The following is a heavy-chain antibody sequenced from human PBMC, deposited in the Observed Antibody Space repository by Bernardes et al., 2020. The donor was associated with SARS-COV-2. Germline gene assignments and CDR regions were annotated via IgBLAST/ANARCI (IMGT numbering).Heavy chain of an antibody. CDR3: AKGGPYKWNNNLS. J-gene: IGHJ4*02. Sequence: SETLSLTCGVYSGSFSGFYWTWIRLPPGKGLEWIGEINQSGSPNYNPSLKGRATMSVDTSKNQFSLKLTSVTAADTAVYFCAKGGPYKWNNNLSWGQGTLVTVSS. CDR1: SGSFSGFY. V-gene: IGHV4-34*01. D-gene: IGHD1-20*01. CDR2: INQSGSP.